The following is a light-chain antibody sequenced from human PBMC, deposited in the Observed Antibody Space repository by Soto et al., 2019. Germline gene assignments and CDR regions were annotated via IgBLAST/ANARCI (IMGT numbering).Light chain of an antibody. CDR3: QQYGYSPT. J-gene: IGKJ4*01. CDR2: GAS. V-gene: IGKV3-20*01. CDR1: QTINNN. Sequence: NVATRSPGTLPLSTEKRATLSCRPSQTINNNVAWYQLKDGQVPSLVIYGASTRATDLPARFSGSGSGTDFTLTISRLAPEDFAVYYCQQYGYSPTFGGGTKVAIK.